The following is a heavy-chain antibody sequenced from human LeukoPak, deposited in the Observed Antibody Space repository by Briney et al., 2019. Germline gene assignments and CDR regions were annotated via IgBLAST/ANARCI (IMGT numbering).Heavy chain of an antibody. CDR1: GYTFTSYG. V-gene: IGHV1-18*01. CDR3: ARDVYYDSSGYYRAPFDY. D-gene: IGHD3-22*01. CDR2: ISAYNGNT. J-gene: IGHJ4*02. Sequence: ASVKVSCKASGYTFTSYGISWVRQAPGQGLEWRGWISAYNGNTNYAQKLQGRVTMTTDTSTSTAYMELRSLRSDDTAVYYCARDVYYDSSGYYRAPFDYWGQGTLVTVSS.